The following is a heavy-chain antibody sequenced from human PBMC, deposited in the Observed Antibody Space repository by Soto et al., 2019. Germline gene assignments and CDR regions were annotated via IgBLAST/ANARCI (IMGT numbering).Heavy chain of an antibody. CDR3: ARDRAKSEGYARRAHFAY. V-gene: IGHV3-30-3*01. D-gene: IGHD2-2*01. Sequence: QVQLVESGGGVDQPGRSLRLSCVTSGFTFSSYALHWVRQAPGKGLDWVAVVSSDGSNQYYTDSVKGRFTISRDFSKKTLFLQRTALRSEDTAVYCCARDRAKSEGYARRAHFAYWGQGALVTVSS. CDR1: GFTFSSYA. J-gene: IGHJ4*02. CDR2: VSSDGSNQ.